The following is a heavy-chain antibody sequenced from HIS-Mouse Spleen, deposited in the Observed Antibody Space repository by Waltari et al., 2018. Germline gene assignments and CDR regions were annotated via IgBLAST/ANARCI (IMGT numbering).Heavy chain of an antibody. CDR2: IYYSGST. D-gene: IGHD6-13*01. J-gene: IGHJ2*01. CDR1: GVSFSSSTYY. Sequence: QLQLQESGPGLVKPSETLSLTCTVSGVSFSSSTYYWVWSRQPPGKGLEWIGSIYYSGSTYYNPSLKSRVTISVDTSKNQFSLKLSSVTAADTAVYYCAREIPYSSSWYDWYFDLWGRGTLVTVSS. V-gene: IGHV4-39*07. CDR3: AREIPYSSSWYDWYFDL.